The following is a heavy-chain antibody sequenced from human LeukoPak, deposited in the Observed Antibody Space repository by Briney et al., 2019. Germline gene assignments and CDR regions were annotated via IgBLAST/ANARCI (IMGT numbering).Heavy chain of an antibody. CDR3: ARDYGGNSVVDAFDI. CDR2: ISSGSSYT. Sequence: GGSLRLSCAASGFSFSEYYMSWIRQAPGKGLEWVSCISSGSSYTNYTDSVKGRFTISRDNAKNTLYLQVNSLRAEDTAVYYCARDYGGNSVVDAFDIWGQGTMVTVSS. D-gene: IGHD4-23*01. V-gene: IGHV3-11*06. J-gene: IGHJ3*02. CDR1: GFSFSEYY.